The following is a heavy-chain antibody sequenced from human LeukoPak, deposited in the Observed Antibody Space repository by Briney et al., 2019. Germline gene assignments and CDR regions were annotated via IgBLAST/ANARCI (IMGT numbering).Heavy chain of an antibody. J-gene: IGHJ4*02. Sequence: GASVKVSCKASGYTCTGYYRHWVRQAPGQGLEWMGWIYPNNGGTDYAQKFQGRVTMTRDTSISTAYMEVSRVRSDDTAVYYCARGFRTGDMTTFAHWGQGTLVTVSS. V-gene: IGHV1-2*02. D-gene: IGHD2-15*01. CDR3: ARGFRTGDMTTFAH. CDR1: GYTCTGYY. CDR2: IYPNNGGT.